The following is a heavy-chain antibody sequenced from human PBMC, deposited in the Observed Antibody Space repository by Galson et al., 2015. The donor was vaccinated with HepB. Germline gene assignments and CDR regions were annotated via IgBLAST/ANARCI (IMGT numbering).Heavy chain of an antibody. J-gene: IGHJ3*02. CDR3: AREQPPVATIPNDAFDI. Sequence: SVKVSCKASGYTFTSYAMHWVRQAPGQRLEWMGWINAGNGNTKYSQKFQGRVTITRDTSASTAYMELSSLRSEDTAVYYCAREQPPVATIPNDAFDIWGQGTMVTVSS. CDR2: INAGNGNT. V-gene: IGHV1-3*01. CDR1: GYTFTSYA. D-gene: IGHD5-12*01.